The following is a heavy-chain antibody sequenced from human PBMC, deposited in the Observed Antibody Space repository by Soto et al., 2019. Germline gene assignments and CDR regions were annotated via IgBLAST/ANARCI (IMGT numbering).Heavy chain of an antibody. V-gene: IGHV1-69*06. Sequence: GASVKVSCKASGGTFSSYAISWVRQAPGQGLEWMGGIIPIFGTANYAQKFQGRVTITADKSTSTAYMELSSLRSEDTAVYYCARPRRLADRWFYYYGMDVWGQGTTVTVSS. CDR2: IIPIFGTA. D-gene: IGHD6-6*01. J-gene: IGHJ6*02. CDR3: ARPRRLADRWFYYYGMDV. CDR1: GGTFSSYA.